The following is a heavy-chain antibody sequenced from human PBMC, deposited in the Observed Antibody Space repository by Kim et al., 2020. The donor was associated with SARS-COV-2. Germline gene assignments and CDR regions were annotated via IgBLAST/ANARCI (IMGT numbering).Heavy chain of an antibody. CDR3: ARGNYNGMDV. Sequence: GGSLRLSCAASGITFSSYWMHWVRQAPGKGLVWVSRIVGDGRSSIYADSVKGRFTISRDNAKNTLYLQMNSLRAEDTAVYYCARGNYNGMDVWGHGT. CDR1: GITFSSYW. V-gene: IGHV3-74*01. CDR2: IVGDGRSS. J-gene: IGHJ6*02.